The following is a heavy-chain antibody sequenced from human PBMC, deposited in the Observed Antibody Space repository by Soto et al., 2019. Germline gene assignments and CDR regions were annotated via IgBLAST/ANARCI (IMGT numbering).Heavy chain of an antibody. J-gene: IGHJ6*02. CDR3: AREVRIAARPDYYYGMDV. CDR1: GFTFNNYA. CDR2: ISDGVGTT. Sequence: PGGSLRLSCEASGFTFNNYALSWVRQAPGKGLEWVSTISDGVGTTYYADSVKGRFTISRDNAKNSLYLQMNSLRAEDTAVYYWAREVRIAARPDYYYGMDVWGQGTTVTVSS. V-gene: IGHV3-23*01. D-gene: IGHD6-6*01.